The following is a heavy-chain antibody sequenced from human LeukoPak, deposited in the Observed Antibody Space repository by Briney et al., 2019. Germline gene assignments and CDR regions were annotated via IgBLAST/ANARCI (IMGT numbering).Heavy chain of an antibody. D-gene: IGHD6-19*01. CDR1: GFTFSNYG. CDR3: AKVGSGWYGVDY. CDR2: IRYDATNE. J-gene: IGHJ4*02. Sequence: GGSLRLSCTAFGFTFSNYGMHWVRRAPRKGLEWVAFIRYDATNEYYADSVKGRFTISRDNSKKILYLQMNSLRPEDTAVYSCAKVGSGWYGVDYWGQGTLVTVSS. V-gene: IGHV3-30*02.